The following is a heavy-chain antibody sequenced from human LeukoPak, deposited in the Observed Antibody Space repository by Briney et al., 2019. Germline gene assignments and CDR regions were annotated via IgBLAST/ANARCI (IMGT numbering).Heavy chain of an antibody. Sequence: PGGSLRLSCAASGFTFSSYAMHWVRQAPGKGLEWVAVISYDGSNKYYADSVKGRFTISRDNSKNTLYLQMNSLGAEDTAVYYCARGLAAAGSGILMDYWGQGTLVTVSS. J-gene: IGHJ4*02. V-gene: IGHV3-30*04. CDR2: ISYDGSNK. CDR3: ARGLAAAGSGILMDY. D-gene: IGHD6-13*01. CDR1: GFTFSSYA.